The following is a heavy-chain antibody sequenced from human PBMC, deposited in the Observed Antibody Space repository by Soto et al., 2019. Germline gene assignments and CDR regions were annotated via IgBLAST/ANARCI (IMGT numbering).Heavy chain of an antibody. V-gene: IGHV6-1*01. Sequence: PSQTLSLTCASSGDSVSSNSAAWNWIRQSPSRGLEWLGRTYYRSKWYNDYAVSVKSRITINPDTPKNQFSLQLNSVTPEDTAVYYCARDLGIAAAGTLYYFDYWGQGTLVTVSS. J-gene: IGHJ4*02. CDR1: GDSVSSNSAA. CDR2: TYYRSKWYN. D-gene: IGHD6-13*01. CDR3: ARDLGIAAAGTLYYFDY.